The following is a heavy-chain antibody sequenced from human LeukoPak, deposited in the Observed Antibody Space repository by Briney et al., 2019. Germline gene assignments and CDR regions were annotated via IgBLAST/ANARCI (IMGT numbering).Heavy chain of an antibody. CDR2: IYHSGST. CDR3: ARHYGP. CDR1: GGSITSYY. Sequence: SGTLSLTCTVSGGSITSYYWSWIRQPPGKGLEWIGCIYHSGSTNYNPSLKSRVTISVDTSKNQFSLKLNSVTAADTAVYYCARHYGPWGQGTLVTVSS. V-gene: IGHV4-59*08. D-gene: IGHD3-10*01. J-gene: IGHJ5*02.